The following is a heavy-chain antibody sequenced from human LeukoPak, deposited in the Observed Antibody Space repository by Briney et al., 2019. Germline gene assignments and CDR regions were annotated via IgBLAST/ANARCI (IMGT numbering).Heavy chain of an antibody. J-gene: IGHJ4*02. D-gene: IGHD5-24*01. CDR1: GYTFTGYY. CDR2: INPNSGGT. Sequence: ASVKVSCKASGYTFTGYYMHLVRQAPGQGLEWMGWINPNSGGTNYAQKFQGRVTMTRDTSISTAYMELSRLRSDDTAVYYCARGRRLGDGYNFADYWGQGTLVTVSS. CDR3: ARGRRLGDGYNFADY. V-gene: IGHV1-2*02.